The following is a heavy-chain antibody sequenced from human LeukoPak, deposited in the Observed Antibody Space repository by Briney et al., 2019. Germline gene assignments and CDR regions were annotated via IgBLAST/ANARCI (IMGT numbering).Heavy chain of an antibody. J-gene: IGHJ4*02. CDR1: GFTFSSYS. V-gene: IGHV3-21*01. CDR2: ISSSSSHI. Sequence: PGGSLRLSCAASGFTFSSYSMNWVRQAPGKGLEWVSSISSSSSHIYYADSVKGRFTISRDNAKNSLYLQMNSLRAEDTAVYYCARSSGWYDYWGQGTLVTVSS. D-gene: IGHD6-19*01. CDR3: ARSSGWYDY.